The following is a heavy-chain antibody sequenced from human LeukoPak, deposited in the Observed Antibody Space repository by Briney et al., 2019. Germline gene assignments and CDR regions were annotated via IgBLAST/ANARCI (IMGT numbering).Heavy chain of an antibody. CDR3: ARDLTSFDY. CDR1: GVSIGSYY. D-gene: IGHD3-9*01. Sequence: SETLSLTCTVSGVSIGSYYWTWIRQPPGKGLEWIGYIYYSGSTNYNPSLKRRVTISVDTSKNQLSLKLTSVTAADTAVYYCARDLTSFDYWGQGTLVTVSS. CDR2: IYYSGST. V-gene: IGHV4-59*01. J-gene: IGHJ4*02.